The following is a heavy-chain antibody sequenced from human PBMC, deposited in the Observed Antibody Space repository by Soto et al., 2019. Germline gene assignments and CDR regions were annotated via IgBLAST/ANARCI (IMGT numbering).Heavy chain of an antibody. J-gene: IGHJ5*02. D-gene: IGHD3-3*01. CDR2: IYYSGST. V-gene: IGHV4-59*01. Sequence: SETLSLTCTVSGGSISSYYWSWIRQPPGKGLEWIGYIYYSGSTNYNPSLKSRVTISVDTSKNQFSLKLSSVTAADTAVYYCARGTYDFWSGYYNWFDPWGQGTLVTVSS. CDR1: GGSISSYY. CDR3: ARGTYDFWSGYYNWFDP.